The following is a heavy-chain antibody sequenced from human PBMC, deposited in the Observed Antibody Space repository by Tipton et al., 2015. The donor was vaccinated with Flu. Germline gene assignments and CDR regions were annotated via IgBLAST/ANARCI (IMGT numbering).Heavy chain of an antibody. Sequence: LRLSCSVSGDSVGSDYYWGWIRQPPGKGLEWLRNIHRSGSTYYNSSLQSRVTISIDRSNNQVSLRLVSVTATDTAIYYCARRDYSNYVSEPRSWFDPWGQGILVTVSS. CDR1: GDSVGSDYY. J-gene: IGHJ5*02. CDR2: IHRSGST. V-gene: IGHV4-38-2*01. CDR3: ARRDYSNYVSEPRSWFDP. D-gene: IGHD4-11*01.